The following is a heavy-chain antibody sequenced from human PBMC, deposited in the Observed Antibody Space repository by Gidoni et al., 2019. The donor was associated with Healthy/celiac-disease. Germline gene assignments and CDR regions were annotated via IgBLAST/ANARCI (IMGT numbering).Heavy chain of an antibody. V-gene: IGHV3-7*03. Sequence: EVQLVESGGGLVQPGFSSFSSYWMSWVRQAPGKGLEWVANIKQDGSEKYYVDSVKGRFTISRDNAKNSLYLQMNSLRAEDTAVYYCAREATVLVDYWGQGTLVTVSS. CDR2: IKQDGSEK. J-gene: IGHJ4*02. CDR1: FSSYW. CDR3: AREATVLVDY. D-gene: IGHD5-18*01.